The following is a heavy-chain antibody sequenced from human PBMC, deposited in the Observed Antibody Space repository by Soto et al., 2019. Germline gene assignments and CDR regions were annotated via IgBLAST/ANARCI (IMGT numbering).Heavy chain of an antibody. V-gene: IGHV3-53*01. J-gene: IGHJ4*02. D-gene: IGHD3-10*01. CDR1: GLSVTNNY. Sequence: PGGSLRLSCVASGLSVTNNYMNWVHQAPGKGLEWVSIIYDDGTTRDAGSVKGRFTISRDTSKNTVFLHMDSLRAEDTAVYYCAKDRDYPRDYFHYWGQGTLVNVSS. CDR3: AKDRDYPRDYFHY. CDR2: IYDDGTT.